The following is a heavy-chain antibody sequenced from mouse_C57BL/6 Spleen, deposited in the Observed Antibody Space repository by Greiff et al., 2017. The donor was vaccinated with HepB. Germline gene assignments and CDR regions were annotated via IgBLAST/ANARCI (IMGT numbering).Heavy chain of an antibody. CDR2: INPSSGYT. V-gene: IGHV1-4*01. Sequence: SGAELARPGASVKMSCKASGYTFTSYTMHWVKQRPGQGLEWIGYINPSSGYTKYNQKFKDKATLTADKSSSTAYMQLSSLTSEDSAVYYCARDFPVDGYYLPCAYWGQGTLVTVSA. CDR3: ARDFPVDGYYLPCAY. D-gene: IGHD2-3*01. CDR1: GYTFTSYT. J-gene: IGHJ3*01.